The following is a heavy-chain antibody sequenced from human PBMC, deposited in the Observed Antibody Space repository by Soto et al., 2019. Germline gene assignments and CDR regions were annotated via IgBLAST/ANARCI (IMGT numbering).Heavy chain of an antibody. V-gene: IGHV3-23*01. Sequence: EVQLLESGGGLVQPGGSLRLSCAASGFTFSSYAMSWVRQAPGKGLEWISAISGSGGSTYYADSVKGRFTISRDNCKNTLYLQMNSLRAEDTAVYYCAKDGYGWDIVVVPAATNFDYWGQGTLVTVSS. J-gene: IGHJ4*02. CDR3: AKDGYGWDIVVVPAATNFDY. D-gene: IGHD2-2*01. CDR2: ISGSGGST. CDR1: GFTFSSYA.